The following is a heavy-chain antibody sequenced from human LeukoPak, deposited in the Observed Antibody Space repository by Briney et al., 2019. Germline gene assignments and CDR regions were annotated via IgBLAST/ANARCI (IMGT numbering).Heavy chain of an antibody. Sequence: SETLSLTCAVSGGSISSSNWWSWVRQPPGKGLEWIGEIYHSGSTNYNPPLKSRVTISVDKSKNQFSLKLSSVTAADTAVYYCARDRVRGVIVRGYYGMDVWGQGTTVTVSS. CDR2: IYHSGST. J-gene: IGHJ6*02. D-gene: IGHD3-10*01. CDR1: GGSISSSNW. V-gene: IGHV4-4*02. CDR3: ARDRVRGVIVRGYYGMDV.